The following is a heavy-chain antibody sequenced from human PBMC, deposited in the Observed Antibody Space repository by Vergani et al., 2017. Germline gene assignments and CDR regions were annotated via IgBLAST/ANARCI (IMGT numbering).Heavy chain of an antibody. CDR3: ASINRYDSRGYYPIYFDY. Sequence: EVQLVESGGGVVRPGGSLRLSCAASGFTFDDYGMSWVRQAPGKGLEWVSGINWNGGSTGYAASVKGRFTISRDNAKNSLYLQMNSLRAEDTALYYCASINRYDSRGYYPIYFDYWGQGTLVTVSS. D-gene: IGHD3-22*01. CDR1: GFTFDDYG. CDR2: INWNGGST. J-gene: IGHJ4*02. V-gene: IGHV3-20*04.